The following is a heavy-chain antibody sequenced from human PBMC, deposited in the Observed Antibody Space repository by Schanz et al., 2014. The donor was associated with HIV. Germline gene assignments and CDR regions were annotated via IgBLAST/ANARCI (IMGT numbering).Heavy chain of an antibody. D-gene: IGHD3-10*01. CDR1: GFTFSKYA. CDR3: AKGSSLWSFYYGMDV. CDR2: ISGSGGST. Sequence: EVQLVESGGGLVQPGGSLRLSCAASGFTFSKYAMSWVRQAPGKGLEWVSAISGSGGSTYYTDSVKGRFTISRDNSKNTLYLQMNSLRAEDTAVYYCAKGSSLWSFYYGMDVWGQGTTVIVSS. J-gene: IGHJ6*02. V-gene: IGHV3-23*04.